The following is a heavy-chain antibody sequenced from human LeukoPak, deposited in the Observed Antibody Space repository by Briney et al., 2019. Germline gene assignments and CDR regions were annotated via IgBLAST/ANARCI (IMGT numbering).Heavy chain of an antibody. CDR3: ARVKVSYFDY. J-gene: IGHJ4*02. Sequence: GGSLRLSCAASGFPLSSYSINWFRQAPGKGLEWVAYISASGSNIYYVDSVKGRFTVSRDNPKSSLFLQMNSPRAEDTAVYYCARVKVSYFDYWGQGALVTVSS. CDR2: ISASGSNI. CDR1: GFPLSSYS. V-gene: IGHV3-48*01. D-gene: IGHD3-10*01.